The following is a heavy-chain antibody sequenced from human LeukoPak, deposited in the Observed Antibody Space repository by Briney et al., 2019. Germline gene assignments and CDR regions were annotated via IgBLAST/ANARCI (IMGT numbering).Heavy chain of an antibody. CDR1: GFTFSSYA. V-gene: IGHV3-23*01. CDR2: ISGSGGGT. J-gene: IGHJ4*02. Sequence: PGGSLRLSCAASGFTFSSYAMSWVRQAPGKGLEWVSAISGSGGGTYYADSVKGRFTISRDNSKNTLYLQMNSLRAEDTAVYYCAISRGTGEAVDYWGQGTLVTVSS. CDR3: AISRGTGEAVDY. D-gene: IGHD7-27*01.